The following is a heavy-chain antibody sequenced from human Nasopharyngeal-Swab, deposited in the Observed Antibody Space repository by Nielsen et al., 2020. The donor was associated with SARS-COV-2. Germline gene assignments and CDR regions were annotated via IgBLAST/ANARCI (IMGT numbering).Heavy chain of an antibody. J-gene: IGHJ4*02. CDR2: IYYSGST. V-gene: IGHV4-31*03. CDR1: GGSISSGGYY. D-gene: IGHD2-15*01. CDR3: ARGRWGVVAATRRFDY. Sequence: LRLSCTVSGGSISSGGYYWSWIHQHPGKGLEWIGYIYYSGSTYYNPSLKSRVTISVDTSKNQFSLKLSSVTAADTAVYYCARGRWGVVAATRRFDYWGQGTLVTVSS.